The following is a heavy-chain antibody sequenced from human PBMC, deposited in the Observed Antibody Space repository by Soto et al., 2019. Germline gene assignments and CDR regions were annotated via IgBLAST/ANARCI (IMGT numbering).Heavy chain of an antibody. D-gene: IGHD2-15*01. Sequence: QITLKESGPTLVKPTQTLTLTCTFSGFSLSSTRMAVGWIRQPPGKALEWLALIYWDDDKRYSPFLKSRLTLSKDTSKNPVGLTMSPMDPVDTARDYCAHIVVSVVEYSFVYWGQRTLVSSSS. J-gene: IGHJ4*02. V-gene: IGHV2-5*02. CDR1: GFSLSSTRMA. CDR2: IYWDDDK. CDR3: AHIVVSVVEYSFVY.